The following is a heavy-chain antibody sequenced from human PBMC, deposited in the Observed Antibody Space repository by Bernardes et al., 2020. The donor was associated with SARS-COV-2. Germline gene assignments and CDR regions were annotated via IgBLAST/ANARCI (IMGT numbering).Heavy chain of an antibody. CDR1: GYTLTDSY. Sequence: ASVKVSCQASGYTLTDSYINWVRQAPGQGLEWMGWINPGNGVTNYAPKFQGRVSMTRDTSINTAYMQLSGLTSGDTAVYYCAKGVLREWAGFDPWGQGTLVTVSS. CDR3: AKGVLREWAGFDP. CDR2: INPGNGVT. D-gene: IGHD3-3*01. J-gene: IGHJ5*02. V-gene: IGHV1-2*02.